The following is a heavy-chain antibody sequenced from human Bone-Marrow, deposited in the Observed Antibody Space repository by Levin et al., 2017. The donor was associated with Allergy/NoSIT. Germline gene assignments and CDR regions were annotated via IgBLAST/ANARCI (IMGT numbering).Heavy chain of an antibody. V-gene: IGHV3-48*04. Sequence: GESLKISCAASGFTFSSYSMYWVRQAPGKGLEWVSYISSTSDAIYYADSVKGRFTISRDNAKNSLYLRMNSLRAEDTAVYYCARDYGGNSLTADYWGQGTLVTVSS. D-gene: IGHD4-23*01. CDR3: ARDYGGNSLTADY. J-gene: IGHJ4*02. CDR2: ISSTSDAI. CDR1: GFTFSSYS.